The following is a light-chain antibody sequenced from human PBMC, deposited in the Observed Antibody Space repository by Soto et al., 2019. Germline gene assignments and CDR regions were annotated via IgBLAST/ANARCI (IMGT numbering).Light chain of an antibody. CDR1: QSVSTY. CDR3: QQRSKWPPFT. J-gene: IGKJ3*01. V-gene: IGKV3-11*01. CDR2: DAS. Sequence: IVLTQSPANLSLSPGERATLSCRASQSVSTYLAWYQQTPGRAPRLLIYDASNRATGIPARFSGSGSGTDFTLTISSLEPEDFAVYYCQQRSKWPPFTFGPGTKVDI.